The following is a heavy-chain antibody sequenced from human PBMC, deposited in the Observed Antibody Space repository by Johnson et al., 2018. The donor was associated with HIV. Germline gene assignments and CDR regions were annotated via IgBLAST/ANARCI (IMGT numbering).Heavy chain of an antibody. D-gene: IGHD3-10*01. Sequence: DVQVVESGGGLVQPGGSLRLSCAASGFTFSSYAMSWVRQAPGKGLEWVSYISGGSTYYADSRKGRFTISRDNSKNTLHLQMNSLRAEDTAVYYCKKNAHPGPVTGDAFDIWGQGTMVTVSS. CDR1: GFTFSSYA. J-gene: IGHJ3*02. CDR2: ISGGST. CDR3: KKNAHPGPVTGDAFDI. V-gene: IGHV3-38-3*01.